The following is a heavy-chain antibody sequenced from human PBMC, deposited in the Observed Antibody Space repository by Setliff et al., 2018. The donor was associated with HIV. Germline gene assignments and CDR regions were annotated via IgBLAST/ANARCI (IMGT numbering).Heavy chain of an antibody. CDR1: GGTFSSYA. J-gene: IGHJ4*02. CDR3: AGGRVNKPNPMDY. CDR2: IMPIFGPA. D-gene: IGHD3-16*01. V-gene: IGHV1-69*05. Sequence: SVKVSCKASGGTFSSYAISWVRQAPGQGLEWMGGIMPIFGPANYAQKFQGRVTITTDGSTSTAYMELSSLRSEDTAVYYCAGGRVNKPNPMDYWGQGTLVTVSS.